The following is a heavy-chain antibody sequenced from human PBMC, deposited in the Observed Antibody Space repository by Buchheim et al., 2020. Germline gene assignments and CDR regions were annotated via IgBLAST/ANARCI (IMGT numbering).Heavy chain of an antibody. CDR2: ISYDGSNK. CDR3: ARVDTKTPDY. J-gene: IGHJ4*02. Sequence: QVQLVESGGGVVQPGRSLRLSCAASGFTFSSYAMHWVRQAPGKGLEWVAVISYDGSNKYYADSVKGRFTISRDNSKNTLYLQMNSLRAEDTAVYHCARVDTKTPDYWGQGTL. CDR1: GFTFSSYA. V-gene: IGHV3-30-3*01. D-gene: IGHD5-18*01.